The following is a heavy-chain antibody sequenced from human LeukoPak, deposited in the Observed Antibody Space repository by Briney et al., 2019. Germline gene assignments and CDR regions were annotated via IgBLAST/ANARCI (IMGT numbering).Heavy chain of an antibody. CDR3: STATHD. CDR1: GFTFSNAW. CDR2: IKTKTESGTP. Sequence: PGGSLTISCAASGFTFSNAWMSWVRQAPGKGLEWVGRIKTKTESGTPDYAAPVKGRFTISRDDSKNTLYLLMNSLKTEDTAVYYCSTATHDWGQGTPVSSSS. J-gene: IGHJ4*02. V-gene: IGHV3-15*01.